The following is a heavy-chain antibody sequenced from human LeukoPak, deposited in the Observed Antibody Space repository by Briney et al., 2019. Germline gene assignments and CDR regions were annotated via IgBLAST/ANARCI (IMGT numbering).Heavy chain of an antibody. Sequence: SETLSLTCTVSGGSISSSSYYWGWIRQPPGKGLEWIGSIYYSGSTYYNPSLKSRVTISVDTSKNQFSLKLSSVTAADTAVYYCARHAYYYGSGLGWFDPWGQGTLVTVSS. J-gene: IGHJ5*02. V-gene: IGHV4-39*01. CDR3: ARHAYYYGSGLGWFDP. CDR1: GGSISSSSYY. CDR2: IYYSGST. D-gene: IGHD3-10*01.